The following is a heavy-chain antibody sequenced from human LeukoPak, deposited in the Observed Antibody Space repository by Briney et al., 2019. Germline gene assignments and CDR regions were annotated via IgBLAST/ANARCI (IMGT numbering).Heavy chain of an antibody. CDR3: ARGRDGYNYDY. J-gene: IGHJ4*02. CDR2: IYYSGST. CDR1: GGSISNYY. D-gene: IGHD5-24*01. Sequence: SETLPLTCTVSGGSISNYYWSWIRQPPGKGLEWIGYIYYSGSTSYNPSLKSRVTISVDTSKNQFSLKLSSVTAADTAVYYCARGRDGYNYDYWGQGTLVTVSS. V-gene: IGHV4-59*01.